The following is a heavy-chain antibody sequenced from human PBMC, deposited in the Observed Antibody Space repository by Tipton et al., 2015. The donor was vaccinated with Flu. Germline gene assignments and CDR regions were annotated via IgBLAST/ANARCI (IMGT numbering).Heavy chain of an antibody. CDR3: AGGRGAACLMTRIAVAGSFDY. CDR2: IYYSGST. D-gene: IGHD6-19*01. Sequence: TLSLTCTVSGGSISSYYWSWIRQPPGKGLEWIGYIYYSGSTNYNPSITRRVTISVDTSKNQFSLKLSSVTAADTAVYYCAGGRGAACLMTRIAVAGSFDYCGQGTLVTVST. CDR1: GGSISSYY. V-gene: IGHV4-59*01. J-gene: IGHJ4*02.